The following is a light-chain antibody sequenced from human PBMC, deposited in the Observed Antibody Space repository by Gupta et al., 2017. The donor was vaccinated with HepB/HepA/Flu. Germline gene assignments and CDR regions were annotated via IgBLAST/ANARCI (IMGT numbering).Light chain of an antibody. V-gene: IGLV1-40*03. Sequence: GQRVTISCTGSSSNIGSAFDVHWYRQLPGTAPKVVIYGNNNRPSGVPDRFSGSKSGASASLIITGLQAEDEADYFCQSFDNILNVWVFGGGTKLSVL. CDR2: GNN. CDR1: SSNIGSAFD. J-gene: IGLJ3*02. CDR3: QSFDNILNVWV.